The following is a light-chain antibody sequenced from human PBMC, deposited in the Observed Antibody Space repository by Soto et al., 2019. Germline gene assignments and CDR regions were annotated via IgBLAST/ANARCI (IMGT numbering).Light chain of an antibody. CDR2: EVS. J-gene: IGLJ1*01. Sequence: QSALTQPASVSGSPGQSITISCTGTSSDVGGHHYVSWYQQHPDKAPKVIIYEVSDRPSGVSDRFSGSKSGNTASLTISGLQADDEADYYCSSFSSSSTLYVFGTGTKVTVL. V-gene: IGLV2-14*01. CDR1: SSDVGGHHY. CDR3: SSFSSSSTLYV.